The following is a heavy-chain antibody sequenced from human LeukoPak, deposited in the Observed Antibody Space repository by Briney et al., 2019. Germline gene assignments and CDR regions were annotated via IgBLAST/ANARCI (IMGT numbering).Heavy chain of an antibody. D-gene: IGHD3-22*01. CDR1: GFTFDDYG. V-gene: IGHV3-20*04. CDR3: ARDYDSSGYYYHDY. Sequence: GGSLRLSCAASGFTFDDYGMSWVRQAPGKGLEWVSGINWNGGSTGYADSVKGRFTISRDNAKNSLYLQMNSLRAEDTALYYRARDYDSSGYYYHDYWGQGTLVTVSS. J-gene: IGHJ4*02. CDR2: INWNGGST.